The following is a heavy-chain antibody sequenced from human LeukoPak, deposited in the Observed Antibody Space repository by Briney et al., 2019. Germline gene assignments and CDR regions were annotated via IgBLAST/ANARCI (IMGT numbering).Heavy chain of an antibody. V-gene: IGHV1-24*01. CDR2: FDPEDGET. CDR1: GYTLTELS. D-gene: IGHD1-14*01. Sequence: ASVNVSCKVSGYTLTELSMHWVRQAPGKGLEWMGGFDPEDGETIYAQEFQSRVTMTEDTSTDTAYMELSSLRSEDTAVYYCATLRNDAFDIWGQGTMVTVSS. CDR3: ATLRNDAFDI. J-gene: IGHJ3*02.